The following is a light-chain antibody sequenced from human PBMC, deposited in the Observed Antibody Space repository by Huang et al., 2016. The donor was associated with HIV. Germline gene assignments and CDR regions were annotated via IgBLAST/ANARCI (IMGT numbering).Light chain of an antibody. CDR1: QSLSSQ. Sequence: EIVMTQSPATLSVSPGERVTLSCRASQSLSSQFAWYQQKRGQAPRLLIYGVSTRATDIPARFSGSGSGTDFTLTINSLQSEDFATYYCQQYNDWSLTFGQGTEVEIK. J-gene: IGKJ1*01. CDR3: QQYNDWSLT. V-gene: IGKV3-15*01. CDR2: GVS.